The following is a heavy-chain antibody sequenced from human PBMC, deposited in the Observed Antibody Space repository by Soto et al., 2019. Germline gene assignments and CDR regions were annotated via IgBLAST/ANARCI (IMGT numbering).Heavy chain of an antibody. D-gene: IGHD3-3*01. CDR1: AFTFSNYA. Sequence: QVQLVESGGGVVQPGRSLRLSCAASAFTFSNYAIHWVRQAPGKGLEWVAVISYDGSSRYYADSVKGRFTISRDNSKNTLYLQMDSLRAEDTAVYYCAREKASGYSGVFDSWCLGTLVTVSS. J-gene: IGHJ4*02. V-gene: IGHV3-30-3*01. CDR2: ISYDGSSR. CDR3: AREKASGYSGVFDS.